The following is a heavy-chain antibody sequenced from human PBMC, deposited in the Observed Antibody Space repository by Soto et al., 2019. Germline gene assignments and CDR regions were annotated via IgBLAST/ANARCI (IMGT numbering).Heavy chain of an antibody. V-gene: IGHV4-30-2*01. Sequence: CAVSGGSISSGGYSWSWIRQPPGKGLEWIGYIYHSGSTYYNPSLKSRVTISVDRSKNQFSLKLSSVTAADTAVYYCARDSGAAGTGYYYYGMDVWGQGTTVTVSS. J-gene: IGHJ6*02. CDR2: IYHSGST. CDR1: GGSISSGGYS. D-gene: IGHD6-13*01. CDR3: ARDSGAAGTGYYYYGMDV.